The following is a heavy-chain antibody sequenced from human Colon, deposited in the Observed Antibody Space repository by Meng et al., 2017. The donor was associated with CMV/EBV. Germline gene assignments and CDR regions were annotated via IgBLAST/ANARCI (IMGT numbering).Heavy chain of an antibody. CDR2: ISAYNGNT. CDR3: ARTPKILPYYFDY. D-gene: IGHD2/OR15-2a*01. J-gene: IGHJ4*02. V-gene: IGHV1-18*01. Sequence: KSSGYPFTSYGISWVRPAPGQGLEWMGWISAYNGNTNYAQKLQGRVTMTTDTSTSTAYMELRSLRSDDTAVYYCARTPKILPYYFDYWGQGTLVTVSS. CDR1: GYPFTSYG.